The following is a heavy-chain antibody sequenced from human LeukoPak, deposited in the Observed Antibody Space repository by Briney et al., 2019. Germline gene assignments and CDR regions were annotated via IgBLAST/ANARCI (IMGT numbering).Heavy chain of an antibody. CDR1: GGSITSSIYY. J-gene: IGHJ4*02. Sequence: SETLSLTCTVSGGSITSSIYYWGWIRQAPGKGPEWIGSIYYSGSTHYNPSLKSRATISVDTYKNQFSLKLRSVTAADTAVYYCARGPPICSSTSCYFAHWGQGTLVTVSS. CDR2: IYYSGST. CDR3: ARGPPICSSTSCYFAH. V-gene: IGHV4-39*01. D-gene: IGHD2-2*01.